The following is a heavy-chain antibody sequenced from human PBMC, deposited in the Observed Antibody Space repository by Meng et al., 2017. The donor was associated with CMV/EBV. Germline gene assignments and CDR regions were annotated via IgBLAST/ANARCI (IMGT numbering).Heavy chain of an antibody. Sequence: GESLKISCTVSGVTFSSYWMHWVRQAPGKGLEWVSRINSDGTATSYADSVKGRFTISRDNSKNTLYLQMNSLRAEDTAVYYCAKRPFSYSSSPYWGQGTLVTVSS. J-gene: IGHJ4*02. CDR2: INSDGTAT. CDR3: AKRPFSYSSSPY. V-gene: IGHV3-74*01. D-gene: IGHD6-6*01. CDR1: GVTFSSYW.